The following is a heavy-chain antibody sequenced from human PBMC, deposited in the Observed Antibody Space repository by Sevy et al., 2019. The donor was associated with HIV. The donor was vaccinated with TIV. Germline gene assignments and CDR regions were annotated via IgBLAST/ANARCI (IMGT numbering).Heavy chain of an antibody. J-gene: IGHJ4*02. Sequence: ASVKVSCKASGYTFTSYGINWVRQAPGQGLEWMGWISTFNVNTNNAQKFQGRVTMTTDTSTSTAYMELTSLRSDDTAGYYCARDDCSSLSCHGSLLYWGQGTLVTVSS. CDR3: ARDDCSSLSCHGSLLY. CDR2: ISTFNVNT. D-gene: IGHD2-2*01. V-gene: IGHV1-18*01. CDR1: GYTFTSYG.